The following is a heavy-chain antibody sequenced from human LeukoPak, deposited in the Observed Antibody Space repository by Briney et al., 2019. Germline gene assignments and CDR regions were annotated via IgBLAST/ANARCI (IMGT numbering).Heavy chain of an antibody. V-gene: IGHV3-21*01. D-gene: IGHD3-3*01. CDR2: ISSSSSYI. Sequence: PGGSLRLSCAASGFTFSSYAMSWVRQAPGKGLEWVSSISSSSSYIYYADSVKGRFTISRDNAKNSLYLQMNSLRAEDTAVYYCAKGHDFWSGYGTYGMDVWGQGTTVTVSS. CDR1: GFTFSSYA. J-gene: IGHJ6*02. CDR3: AKGHDFWSGYGTYGMDV.